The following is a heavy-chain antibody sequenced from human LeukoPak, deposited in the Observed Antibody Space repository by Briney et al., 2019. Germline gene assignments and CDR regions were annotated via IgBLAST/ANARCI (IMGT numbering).Heavy chain of an antibody. D-gene: IGHD5-24*01. CDR3: ARVEMATIRS. CDR2: IYHSGST. V-gene: IGHV4-38-2*01. CDR1: GYSISSGYY. J-gene: IGHJ4*02. Sequence: PSETLSLTCAVSGYSISSGYYWVWIRQPPGKGLEWIGSIYHSGSTYYNPSLKSRVTISVDTSKNQFSLKLSSVTAADTAVYYCARVEMATIRSWGQGTLVTVFS.